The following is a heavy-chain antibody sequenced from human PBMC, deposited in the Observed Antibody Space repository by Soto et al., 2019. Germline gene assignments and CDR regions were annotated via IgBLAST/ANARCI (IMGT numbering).Heavy chain of an antibody. CDR2: MNPNSGET. CDR3: SRVAMAARPRWYNWFDP. J-gene: IGHJ5*02. V-gene: IGHV1-8*01. Sequence: QEQLVQSGAEVKKPGASVKVSCKTSGYTFTDYDINWVRQATGQGLEWIGWMNPNSGETGYAQKFQGRVTMTRSASLSTAYLELSSLRSDDTAVYYCSRVAMAARPRWYNWFDPWGQGTLVTVSS. CDR1: GYTFTDYD. D-gene: IGHD2-21*01.